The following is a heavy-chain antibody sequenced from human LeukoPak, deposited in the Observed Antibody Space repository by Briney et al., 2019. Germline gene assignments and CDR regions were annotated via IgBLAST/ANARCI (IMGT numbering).Heavy chain of an antibody. CDR3: ARGDGGGSICYSPMDV. CDR2: IYRSGST. V-gene: IGHV4-38-2*02. D-gene: IGHD2-21*01. Sequence: SETLSLTCTVSGYSISSGYYWVWLRQPPGKVLEWIWSIYRSGSTNYNPSLKSRVTISVDTSKNQFSLKVSSVTAADTAVYYCARGDGGGSICYSPMDVWGTGTTVTASS. CDR1: GYSISSGYY. J-gene: IGHJ6*03.